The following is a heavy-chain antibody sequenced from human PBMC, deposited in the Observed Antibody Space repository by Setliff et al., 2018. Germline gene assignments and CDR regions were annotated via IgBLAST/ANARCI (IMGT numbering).Heavy chain of an antibody. V-gene: IGHV5-51*01. D-gene: IGHD5-12*01. CDR1: GYSFTDYW. J-gene: IGHJ4*02. CDR3: ARHRVGNSGYAIPILDF. CDR2: IYPSNSNI. Sequence: GESLKISCKASGYSFTDYWIAWVRQMPGKGLEWMGIIYPSNSNIKYSPSFEAQIAFSVDKSITTAYLQWSSLKASDTAIYYCARHRVGNSGYAIPILDFWGQGALVTVSS.